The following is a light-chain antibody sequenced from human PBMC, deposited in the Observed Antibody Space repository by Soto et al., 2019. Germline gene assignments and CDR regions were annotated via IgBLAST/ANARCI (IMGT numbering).Light chain of an antibody. CDR2: DAA. CDR1: WSVSVY. V-gene: IGKV3-11*01. Sequence: LVFTQSAPALRFCAGERTPLYCKRGWSVSVYWDWYQQKPGKAPRPLISDAANRATGIPGGFSGGGSGSHFTHTISSGEPEGFRVYYCHHRQYWPPITVGQGTRLEIK. J-gene: IGKJ5*01. CDR3: HHRQYWPPIT.